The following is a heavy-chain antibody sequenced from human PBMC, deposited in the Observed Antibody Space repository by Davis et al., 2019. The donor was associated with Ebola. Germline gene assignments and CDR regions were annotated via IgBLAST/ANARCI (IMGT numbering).Heavy chain of an antibody. CDR1: GNSFTSYW. J-gene: IGHJ4*02. Sequence: GESLKISCKGSGNSFTSYWIAWVRQMPGKGLEWMGIIYPGDSDTRYSPSFLGQVIFSADKSISTAYLQWSSLKASDTATYYCARAPYYYDVSGFYVDYWGQGTLVTVSS. D-gene: IGHD3-22*01. CDR3: ARAPYYYDVSGFYVDY. CDR2: IYPGDSDT. V-gene: IGHV5-51*01.